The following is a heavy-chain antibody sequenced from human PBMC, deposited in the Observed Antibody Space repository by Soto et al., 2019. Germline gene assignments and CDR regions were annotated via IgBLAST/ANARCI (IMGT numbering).Heavy chain of an antibody. J-gene: IGHJ6*02. CDR3: ARDGRFGLNYYYGMDV. CDR2: IYYSGST. CDR1: GGSISSGDYY. Sequence: PSETLSLTCTVSGGSISSGDYYWSWIRQPPGKGLEWIGYIYYSGSTYYNPSLKSRVTISVDTSKNQFSLKLSSVTAADTAVYYCARDGRFGLNYYYGMDVWGQGTTVTVPS. D-gene: IGHD3-3*01. V-gene: IGHV4-30-4*01.